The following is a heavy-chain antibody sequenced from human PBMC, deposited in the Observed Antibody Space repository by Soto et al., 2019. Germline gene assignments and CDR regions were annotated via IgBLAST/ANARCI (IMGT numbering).Heavy chain of an antibody. Sequence: EVQLVESGGGLVQPGRSLRLSCVASGFIFDEFAIHWVRQAPGKGLEWVSGISWDSGSINYADSVRGRFTISRDNAKNSLYIHMTSLGSEDTAFYYCAKIVTRHSLVPVFDQWGQGALVTVSS. CDR1: GFIFDEFA. CDR2: ISWDSGSI. J-gene: IGHJ4*02. V-gene: IGHV3-9*01. D-gene: IGHD2-21*01. CDR3: AKIVTRHSLVPVFDQ.